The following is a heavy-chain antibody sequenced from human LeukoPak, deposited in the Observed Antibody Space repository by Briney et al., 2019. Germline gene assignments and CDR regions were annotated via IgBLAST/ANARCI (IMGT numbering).Heavy chain of an antibody. D-gene: IGHD5-24*01. Sequence: SETLSLTCTVSGGSISSHYWSWIRQPPGKGLEWIGYIYYSGSTNYNPSLKSRVTISVDTSKNQLSLKLSSVTAADTAVYYCASGRWLQAFDYWGQGTLVTVSS. J-gene: IGHJ4*02. CDR2: IYYSGST. CDR3: ASGRWLQAFDY. V-gene: IGHV4-59*11. CDR1: GGSISSHY.